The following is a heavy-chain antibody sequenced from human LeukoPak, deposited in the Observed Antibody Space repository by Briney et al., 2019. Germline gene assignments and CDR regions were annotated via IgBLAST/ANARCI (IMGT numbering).Heavy chain of an antibody. D-gene: IGHD3-9*01. CDR2: TYYTGST. J-gene: IGHJ4*02. V-gene: IGHV4-39*01. CDR3: ARLTKGRYFDYILDY. CDR1: GGSVSSSLNY. Sequence: SETLSLTCTVSGGSVSSSLNYWGWIRQPPGKGLEWIGNTYYTGSTYSNPTLKSRLTMSVDTSKNQFSLKLSSVTAADTAVYYCARLTKGRYFDYILDYWGQGTLLTVSS.